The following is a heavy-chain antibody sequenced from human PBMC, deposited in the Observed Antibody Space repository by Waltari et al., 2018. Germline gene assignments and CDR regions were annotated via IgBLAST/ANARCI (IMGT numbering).Heavy chain of an antibody. V-gene: IGHV1-69*12. CDR1: GDTFKGYA. J-gene: IGHJ4*02. Sequence: QVHLVQSGAEVRMPGSSVKVSCKASGDTFKGYAINWVRQAPGQGLVWMGGIILGFGTTDYAQRFQGRLTITADESMNTAYMELSSLRSEDTAVFYYARSGLGGNYFDSWGQGTLVRVSS. CDR2: IILGFGTT. D-gene: IGHD1-1*01. CDR3: ARSGLGGNYFDS.